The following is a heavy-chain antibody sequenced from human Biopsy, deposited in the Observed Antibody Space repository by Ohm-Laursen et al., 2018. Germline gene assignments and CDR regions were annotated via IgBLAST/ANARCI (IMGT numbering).Heavy chain of an antibody. CDR1: GFTFGHYA. CDR3: ARGLSSGWYGYFDV. V-gene: IGHV3-33*03. CDR2: IWYDGTNE. J-gene: IGHJ2*01. D-gene: IGHD6-19*01. Sequence: SLRLSCAAAGFTFGHYAMHWVRQAPGKGLEWISLIWYDGTNEDYADSVKGRFTISRDNSKNTLYLQINTLALEDTAFYYCARGLSSGWYGYFDVWGRGTLVTVSS.